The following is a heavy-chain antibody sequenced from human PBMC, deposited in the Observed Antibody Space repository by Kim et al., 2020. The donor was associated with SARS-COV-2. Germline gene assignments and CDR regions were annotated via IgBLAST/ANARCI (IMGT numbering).Heavy chain of an antibody. V-gene: IGHV4-59*01. CDR2: IYYSGST. J-gene: IGHJ5*02. D-gene: IGHD2-2*01. CDR1: GGSISSYY. Sequence: SETLSLTCTVSGGSISSYYWSWIRQPPGKGLEWIGYIYYSGSTNYNPSLKSRVTISVDTSKNQFSLKLSSVTAADTAVYYCARDSRRGYQRLSNWFDPWGQGTLVTVSS. CDR3: ARDSRRGYQRLSNWFDP.